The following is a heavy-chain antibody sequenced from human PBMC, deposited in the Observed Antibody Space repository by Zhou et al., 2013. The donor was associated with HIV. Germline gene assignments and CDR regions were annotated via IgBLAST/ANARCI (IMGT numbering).Heavy chain of an antibody. Sequence: VQLEQSGTEVKKPGSSVKVSCKASGYTFTTYGITWVRQAPGQGLEWMGWISAYNGNTNYAQKFQGRVTMTTDTSTSTAYMELRSLRSDDTAVYYCARDEHDYYDSSGDAFDIWGQGTMVTVSS. CDR1: GYTFTTYG. V-gene: IGHV1-18*01. CDR3: ARDEHDYYDSSGDAFDI. D-gene: IGHD3-22*01. J-gene: IGHJ3*02. CDR2: ISAYNGNT.